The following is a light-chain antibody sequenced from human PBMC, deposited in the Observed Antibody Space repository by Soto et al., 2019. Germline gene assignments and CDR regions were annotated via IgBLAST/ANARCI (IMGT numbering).Light chain of an antibody. CDR1: QSVSSN. CDR3: QQYNNWPPVT. J-gene: IGKJ2*01. CDR2: GAS. Sequence: EIVMTQSPATLSVSPGERATLSCRASQSVSSNLAWYQHKPGKAPRLLIYGASTRATGIRARFSGGGSGTEFTLTISSLHSKDFAVYYCQQYNNWPPVTFGQGTKLEIK. V-gene: IGKV3D-15*01.